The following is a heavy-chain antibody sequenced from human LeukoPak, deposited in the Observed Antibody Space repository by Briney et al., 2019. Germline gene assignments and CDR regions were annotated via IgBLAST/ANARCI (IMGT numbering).Heavy chain of an antibody. CDR3: ARHEGGQYSSSSRFDY. CDR1: GFTFSSYG. CDR2: IRYDGSNK. V-gene: IGHV3-30*02. J-gene: IGHJ4*02. Sequence: PGGSLRLSCAASGFTFSSYGMHWVRQAPGKGLEWVAFIRYDGSNKYYADSVKGRFTISRDNSKNTLYVQMNSLRADDTAVYYCARHEGGQYSSSSRFDYWGQGTLVTVSS. D-gene: IGHD6-6*01.